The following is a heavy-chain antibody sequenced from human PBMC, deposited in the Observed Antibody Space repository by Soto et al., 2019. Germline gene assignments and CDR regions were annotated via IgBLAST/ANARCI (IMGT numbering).Heavy chain of an antibody. J-gene: IGHJ4*01. V-gene: IGHV1-18*04. CDR1: GYTLTSYG. CDR2: ISAYNGNT. Sequence: GASVKVSCKASGYTLTSYGISWVRQAPGQGLEWMGWISAYNGNTNYAQKLQGRVTMTTDTSTSTAYMELRSLRSDDTAVYYCARDNLAGALDYFDYWGHGTLVTVSS. CDR3: ARDNLAGALDYFDY. D-gene: IGHD6-19*01.